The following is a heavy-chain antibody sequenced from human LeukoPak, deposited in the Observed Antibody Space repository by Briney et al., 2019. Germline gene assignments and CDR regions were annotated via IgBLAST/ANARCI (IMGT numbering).Heavy chain of an antibody. CDR2: IYYSGST. D-gene: IGHD5-24*01. CDR1: GGSISSSSYY. V-gene: IGHV4-39*01. J-gene: IGHJ4*02. Sequence: SESLSLTCTVSGGSISSSSYYWGWIRQPPGKGLEGIGCIYYSGSTYYNPSLKSRVTISVDPSKNQLSLKLSSVTAADTAVYYCARHADRDGYNYDYWGQGTLVTVST. CDR3: ARHADRDGYNYDY.